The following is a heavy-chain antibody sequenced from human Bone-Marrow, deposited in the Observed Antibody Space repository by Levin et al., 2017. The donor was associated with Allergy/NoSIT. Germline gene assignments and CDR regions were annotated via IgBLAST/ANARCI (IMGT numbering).Heavy chain of an antibody. CDR2: LNPDNGVA. CDR3: ATSSEGWFDP. CDR1: GDKLTYYY. Sequence: GGSLRLSCKASGDKLTYYYFHWVRQAPGQGLEWLGRLNPDNGVAKLAEKYQGRVTLTRDTSISTVYMELTRLRSDDTAVYYCATSSEGWFDPWGQGTLVIVSS. J-gene: IGHJ5*02. V-gene: IGHV1-2*06.